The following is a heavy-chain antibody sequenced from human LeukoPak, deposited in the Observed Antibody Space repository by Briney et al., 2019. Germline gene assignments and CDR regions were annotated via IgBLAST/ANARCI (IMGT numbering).Heavy chain of an antibody. V-gene: IGHV1-2*02. CDR1: GYTFTGYY. D-gene: IGHD3-10*01. Sequence: ASVKVSCKASGYTFTGYYMHWVRQAPGQGLEWMGWINPNSGGTNYAQKFQGRVTMTRDTSISTAYMELRSLRSDDTAVYYCARDAKTGYGSVYLQAYETDYWGQGTLVTVSS. J-gene: IGHJ4*02. CDR3: ARDAKTGYGSVYLQAYETDY. CDR2: INPNSGGT.